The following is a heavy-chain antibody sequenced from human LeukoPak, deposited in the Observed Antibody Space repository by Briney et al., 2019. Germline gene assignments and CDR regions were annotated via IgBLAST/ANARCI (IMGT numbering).Heavy chain of an antibody. CDR3: ARLGMIRGVPADY. CDR2: IKLDGGEK. V-gene: IGHV3-7*01. J-gene: IGHJ4*02. D-gene: IGHD3-10*01. CDR1: GFTFSNYW. Sequence: GGSLRLSCAVSGFTFSNYWMSWVRQAPGKGLEWVANIKLDGGEKYYVDSVKGRFSISRDNAKNSLYLQMNNLRAEDTAVYYCARLGMIRGVPADYWGQGTLVTVSS.